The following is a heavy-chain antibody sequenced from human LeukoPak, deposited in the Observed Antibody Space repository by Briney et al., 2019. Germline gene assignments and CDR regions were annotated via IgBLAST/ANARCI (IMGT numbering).Heavy chain of an antibody. CDR1: GFTFGTYN. V-gene: IGHV3-21*01. J-gene: IGHJ4*02. CDR3: ARGTTWSPLDFDY. Sequence: GGSLRLSCLASGFTFGTYNMHWVRQAPGKGLEWVSTISSTSDTYKYYANSVRGRFTISRDNAKNSLYLQMIGLRAEDTGIYFCARGTTWSPLDFDYWGQGTQVTVSS. D-gene: IGHD3-3*01. CDR2: ISSTSDTYK.